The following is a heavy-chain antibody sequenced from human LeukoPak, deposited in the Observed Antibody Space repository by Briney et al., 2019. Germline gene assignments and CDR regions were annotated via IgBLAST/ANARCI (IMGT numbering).Heavy chain of an antibody. D-gene: IGHD3-9*01. Sequence: PSETLSLTCAVSGGSFSGYYWSWIRQPPGKGLEWIGEINHSGSTNYNPSLKSRVTISVDTSKNQFSLKLSSVTAADTAVYYCARETRVAYYDILTGFTLTRYFDYWGQGTLVTVSS. CDR3: ARETRVAYYDILTGFTLTRYFDY. J-gene: IGHJ4*02. CDR2: INHSGST. V-gene: IGHV4-34*01. CDR1: GGSFSGYY.